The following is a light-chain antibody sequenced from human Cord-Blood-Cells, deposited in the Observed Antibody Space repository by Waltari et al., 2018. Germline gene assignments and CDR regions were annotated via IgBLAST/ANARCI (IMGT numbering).Light chain of an antibody. Sequence: DIQMTQSPSSLSASVGDRVTITCRASQSISSYLNWYQQKPGKAPKLLIYAASSVQSGVPSRFSGSGSVTDFTLTISSLQPEDFATYYCQQSYSTPRTFGQGTKVEIK. J-gene: IGKJ1*01. CDR1: QSISSY. V-gene: IGKV1-39*01. CDR2: AAS. CDR3: QQSYSTPRT.